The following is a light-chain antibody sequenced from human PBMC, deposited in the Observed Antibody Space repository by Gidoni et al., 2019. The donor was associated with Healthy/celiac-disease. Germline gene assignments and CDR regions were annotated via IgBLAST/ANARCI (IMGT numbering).Light chain of an antibody. J-gene: IGKJ2*01. CDR2: GAS. V-gene: IGKV3-20*01. CDR3: QQYGSSPYT. Sequence: IVLTQSPGTLSLSPGERATLSCRDSQSVSSSYLACYQQKPGQAPRLLIYGASRRATGIPDRFSGSGSGTDFTLTISRLEPEDFAVYYCQQYGSSPYTFXHXTKLEIK. CDR1: QSVSSSY.